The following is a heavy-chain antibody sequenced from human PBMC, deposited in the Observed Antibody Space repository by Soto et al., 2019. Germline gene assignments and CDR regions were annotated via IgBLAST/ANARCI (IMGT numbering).Heavy chain of an antibody. J-gene: IGHJ5*02. CDR2: MNPNSGNT. CDR1: GYTFTSYD. CDR3: ARGTLRGGGLDP. D-gene: IGHD3-16*01. V-gene: IGHV1-8*01. Sequence: QVQLVQSGAEVKKPGASVKVSCKASGYTFTSYDINWVRQATGQGLEWMGWMNPNSGNTGYAQKFHGRVTMTSYTSISTAYVELSSLRSEDTAVYYCARGTLRGGGLDPWGQGTLVTVSS.